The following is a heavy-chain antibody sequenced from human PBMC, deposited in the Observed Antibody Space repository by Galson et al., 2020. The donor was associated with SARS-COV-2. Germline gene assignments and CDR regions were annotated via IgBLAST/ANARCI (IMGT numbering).Heavy chain of an antibody. Sequence: GESLKISCAASGFTFSSYGMHWVRQAPGKGLEWVAVIWYDGSNKYYADSVKGRFTISRDNSKNTLYLQMNSLRAEDTAVYYCASVATITMVRGVTDDAFDIWGQGTNGHRLF. D-gene: IGHD3-10*01. CDR3: ASVATITMVRGVTDDAFDI. CDR2: IWYDGSNK. J-gene: IGHJ3*02. V-gene: IGHV3-33*01. CDR1: GFTFSSYG.